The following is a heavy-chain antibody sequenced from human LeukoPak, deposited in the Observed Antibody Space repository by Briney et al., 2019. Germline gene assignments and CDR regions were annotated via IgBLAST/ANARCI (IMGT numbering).Heavy chain of an antibody. CDR3: ARYPSDQYYFDY. J-gene: IGHJ4*02. CDR2: IYSGGST. Sequence: PGGSLRLSCAASGFTVSSNYMSRVRQAPGKGLECVSVIYSGGSTYYADSVKGRFTISRDNSKNTLYLQMNSLRAEDTAVYYCARYPSDQYYFDYWGQGTLVTVSS. V-gene: IGHV3-53*01. CDR1: GFTVSSNY.